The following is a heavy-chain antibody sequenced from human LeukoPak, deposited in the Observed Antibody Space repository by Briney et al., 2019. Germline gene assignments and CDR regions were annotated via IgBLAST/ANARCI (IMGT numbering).Heavy chain of an antibody. CDR2: ISGSGGST. Sequence: GGSLRLSCAASGFTFSSYAMSWVRQAPGMGLEWVSAISGSGGSTYYADSVKGRFTISRDNSKNTLYLQMNSLRAEDTAVYYCAKLYGSSGWDEYFQHWGQGTLVTVSS. V-gene: IGHV3-23*01. CDR1: GFTFSSYA. J-gene: IGHJ1*01. CDR3: AKLYGSSGWDEYFQH. D-gene: IGHD6-19*01.